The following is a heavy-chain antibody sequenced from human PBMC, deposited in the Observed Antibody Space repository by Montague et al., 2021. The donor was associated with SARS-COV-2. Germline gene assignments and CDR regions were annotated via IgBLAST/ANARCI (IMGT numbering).Heavy chain of an antibody. CDR1: GGSFSGYY. Sequence: SETLSLTCAVYGGSFSGYYWSWIRQPPGKGLEWIGEINHSGSTNYNPSLKSRVTISVDTSKNQFSPKLSSVTAADTAVYYCAREGVGAATNDAFDIWGQGTMVTVSS. CDR2: INHSGST. J-gene: IGHJ3*02. CDR3: AREGVGAATNDAFDI. D-gene: IGHD2-15*01. V-gene: IGHV4-34*01.